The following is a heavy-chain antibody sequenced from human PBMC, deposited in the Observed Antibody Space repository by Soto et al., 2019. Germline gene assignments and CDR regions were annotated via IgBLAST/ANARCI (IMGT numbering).Heavy chain of an antibody. D-gene: IGHD6-19*01. V-gene: IGHV6-1*01. CDR1: GDSVSSNSAA. J-gene: IGHJ3*02. CDR3: ARDRTPAGYSSGWSHDAFDI. CDR2: TYYRSKWYN. Sequence: QTLSLTCAISGDSVSSNSAAWNWIRQSPSRGLEWLGRTYYRSKWYNDYAVSVKSRITINPDTSKNQFSLQLNSVTPEDTAVYYCARDRTPAGYSSGWSHDAFDIWGQGTMVTVSS.